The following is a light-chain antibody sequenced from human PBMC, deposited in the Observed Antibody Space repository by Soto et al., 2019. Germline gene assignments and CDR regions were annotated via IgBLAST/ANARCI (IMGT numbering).Light chain of an antibody. CDR1: QSIGSF. CDR2: DAS. V-gene: IGKV3-11*01. Sequence: EIVLTQSPATLSLSPGERATLSCRASQSIGSFLAWYQQKPGQPPRLLIYDASNRATGIPGRFSGSGSGTDSPLNISSLKPEDLAFYYCQQRGNWPPTFGPGTKVNIK. J-gene: IGKJ3*01. CDR3: QQRGNWPPT.